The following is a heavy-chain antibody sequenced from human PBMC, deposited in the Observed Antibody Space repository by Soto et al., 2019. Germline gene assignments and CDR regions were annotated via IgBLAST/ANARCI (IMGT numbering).Heavy chain of an antibody. CDR2: IIPIFGTA. V-gene: IGHV1-69*13. J-gene: IGHJ5*02. D-gene: IGHD5-12*01. Sequence: SVQVSCKASGGTFSSYAISWVRQAPGQGLEWMGGIIPIFGTANYAQKFQGRVTITADESTSTAYMEMSSLRSEDTAVYYCARESATPDGYDNWFDPWGQGTMVAV. CDR3: ARESATPDGYDNWFDP. CDR1: GGTFSSYA.